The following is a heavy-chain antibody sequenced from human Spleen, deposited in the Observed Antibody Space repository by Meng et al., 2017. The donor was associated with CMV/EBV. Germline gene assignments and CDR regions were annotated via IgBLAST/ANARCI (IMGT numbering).Heavy chain of an antibody. CDR2: TYYRSKWYD. D-gene: IGHD1-14*01. Sequence: ISDDSVSSNSAAWNWIRQSPSRGLEWLGRTYYRSKWYDAYAISMKSRITINPDTSKNQFSLQLNSVTPEDTAVYYCARDISPGGQFDPWGQGTLVTVSS. J-gene: IGHJ5*02. V-gene: IGHV6-1*01. CDR1: DDSVSSNSAA. CDR3: ARDISPGGQFDP.